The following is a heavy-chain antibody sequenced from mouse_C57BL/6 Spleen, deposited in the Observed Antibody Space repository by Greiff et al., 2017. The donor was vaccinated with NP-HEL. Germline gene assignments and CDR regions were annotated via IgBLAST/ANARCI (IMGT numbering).Heavy chain of an antibody. D-gene: IGHD2-5*01. CDR1: GFNIKDDY. V-gene: IGHV14-4*01. Sequence: VQLQQSGAELVRPGASDKLSCTASGFNIKDDYMHWVKQRPEQGLEWIGWIDPENGDTEYASKFQGKATITADTSSNTAYLQLSSLTSEDTAVYYCTTLESNYGGDYWGQGTTLTVSS. J-gene: IGHJ2*01. CDR3: TTLESNYGGDY. CDR2: IDPENGDT.